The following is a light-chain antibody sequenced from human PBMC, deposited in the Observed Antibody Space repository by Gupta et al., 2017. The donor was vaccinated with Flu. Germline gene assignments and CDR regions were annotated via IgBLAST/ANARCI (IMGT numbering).Light chain of an antibody. CDR1: QSIGTN. Sequence: ETVMTQSPATPSVSPGESATLSCRASQSIGTNLAWYQKKPGQAPRLLISGGSTRATGFPARFSGSGSGTEFTLTITSLQSEDFAVYYCQHYNHWPLTFGGGTKVEIK. CDR2: GGS. J-gene: IGKJ4*01. V-gene: IGKV3-15*01. CDR3: QHYNHWPLT.